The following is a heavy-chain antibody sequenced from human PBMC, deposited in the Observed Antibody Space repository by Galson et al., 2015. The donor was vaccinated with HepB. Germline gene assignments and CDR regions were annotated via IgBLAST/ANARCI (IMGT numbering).Heavy chain of an antibody. Sequence: SLRLSCAASGFTFGDFGMSWVRQAPGKGLEWVSGINWNGDSTTYADSVKGRFTISRDNAKNSLYLQMNSLRAEDTALYYCAREVSGSYYGFDYWGQGTLVTVSS. J-gene: IGHJ4*02. D-gene: IGHD1-26*01. CDR1: GFTFGDFG. V-gene: IGHV3-20*04. CDR2: INWNGDST. CDR3: AREVSGSYYGFDY.